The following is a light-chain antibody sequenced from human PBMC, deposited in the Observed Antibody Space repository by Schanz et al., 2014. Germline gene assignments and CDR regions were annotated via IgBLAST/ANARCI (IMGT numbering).Light chain of an antibody. V-gene: IGKV3-20*01. CDR3: QQYASLPYT. J-gene: IGKJ2*01. CDR2: DAS. Sequence: ENVLTQSPGTLSLSAGERATLSCRASQTISRNFLAWYQQKPGQAPRLLIYDASTKATGVSDRFSGSGSGTDFTLTISRLEAEDFALYFCQQYASLPYTFGQGTKLESK. CDR1: QTISRNF.